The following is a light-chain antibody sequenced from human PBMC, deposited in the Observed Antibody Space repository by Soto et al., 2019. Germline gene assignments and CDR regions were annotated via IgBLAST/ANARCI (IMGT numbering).Light chain of an antibody. CDR1: SSDVGGYNY. J-gene: IGLJ2*01. CDR3: SSYTSSSTPL. Sequence: QYALTQPASVSGSPGQSITISCTGTSSDVGGYNYVSWYQQHPGKAPKLMIYDVSNRPSGVSNRFSGSKSGNTASLTISGLQAEDEADYYCSSYTSSSTPLFGGGTKLTVL. V-gene: IGLV2-14*01. CDR2: DVS.